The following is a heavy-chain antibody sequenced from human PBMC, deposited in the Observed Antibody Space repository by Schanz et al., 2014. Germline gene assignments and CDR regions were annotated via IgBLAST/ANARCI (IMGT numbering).Heavy chain of an antibody. CDR2: IGYLGDT. CDR1: GFTLSNSD. CDR3: ARGADWNLPY. Sequence: EADLVESGAGLIQRRQSLRLSCSASGFTLSNSDMHWVRQGTGKGLEWVSTIGYLGDTYYPDSVKARFTVSRDSGQNSLYLQMNSLRAGDTAVYYCARGADWNLPYWGQGALVTVSS. J-gene: IGHJ4*02. D-gene: IGHD1-1*01. V-gene: IGHV3-13*01.